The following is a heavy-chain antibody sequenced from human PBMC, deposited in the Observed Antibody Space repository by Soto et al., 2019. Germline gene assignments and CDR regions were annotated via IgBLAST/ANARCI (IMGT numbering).Heavy chain of an antibody. J-gene: IGHJ5*02. CDR2: IYYSGST. CDR1: GGSITSSSYY. CDR3: AGAYSSPNWFDP. Sequence: SETLSLTCTVSGGSITSSSYYWGWIRQPPGKGLEWIGYIYYSGSTNYNPSLKSRVTISVDTSKNQFSLKLSSVTAADTAVYYCAGAYSSPNWFDPWGQGTLVTVSS. V-gene: IGHV4-61*05. D-gene: IGHD6-13*01.